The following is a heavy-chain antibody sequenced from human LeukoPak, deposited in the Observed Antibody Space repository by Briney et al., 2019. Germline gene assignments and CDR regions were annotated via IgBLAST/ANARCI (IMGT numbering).Heavy chain of an antibody. CDR2: ISSSSSYI. CDR3: AREPYLGSSYYGY. D-gene: IGHD3-22*01. Sequence: GGSLRLSCAASGFTFSSYSMNWVRQAPGKGLEWVSSISSSSSYIYYADSVKGRFTISRDNAKNSLYLQMNSLRAEDTAVYYCAREPYLGSSYYGYWGQGTLVTVSS. CDR1: GFTFSSYS. V-gene: IGHV3-21*01. J-gene: IGHJ4*02.